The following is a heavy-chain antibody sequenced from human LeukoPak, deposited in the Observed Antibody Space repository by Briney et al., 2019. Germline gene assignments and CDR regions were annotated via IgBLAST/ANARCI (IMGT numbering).Heavy chain of an antibody. J-gene: IGHJ6*03. Sequence: SVKVSCKASGGTFSSYAMSWVRQAPGQGLEWMGGIIPIFGTANYAQKFQGRVPITADESTSTAYRELSSLRSEDTAVYYCASTAPASTYYYYYYMDVWGKGTTVTVSS. CDR3: ASTAPASTYYYYYYMDV. V-gene: IGHV1-69*13. D-gene: IGHD5-18*01. CDR1: GGTFSSYA. CDR2: IIPIFGTA.